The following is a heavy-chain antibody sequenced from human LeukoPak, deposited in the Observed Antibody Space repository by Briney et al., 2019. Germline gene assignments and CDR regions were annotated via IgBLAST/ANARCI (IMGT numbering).Heavy chain of an antibody. Sequence: SETLSLTCTVSAGSISSGSYYWSWLRQPAGKGLEWIGRIYTSGSTNYNPSLKSRVTISVDTSKNQFSLKLSSVTAADTAVYYCASSPRSGGSCYYFDYWGQGTLVTVSS. CDR2: IYTSGST. J-gene: IGHJ4*02. CDR1: AGSISSGSYY. CDR3: ASSPRSGGSCYYFDY. V-gene: IGHV4-61*02. D-gene: IGHD2-15*01.